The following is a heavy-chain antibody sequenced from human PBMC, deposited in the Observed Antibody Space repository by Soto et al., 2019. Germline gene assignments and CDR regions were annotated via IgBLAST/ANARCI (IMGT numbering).Heavy chain of an antibody. V-gene: IGHV3-48*01. CDR1: GFILSDCA. Sequence: EVQLVESGGGLVQPGGSLRLSCATSGFILSDCAMNWVRQAPGKGLEWVSYISSSSSVIDYADSVKGRFTVSRENARNSLYLHMNSLRAEDTAVYYCARDLSWGSNWYYYMDVWGKGTTVTVSS. CDR3: ARDLSWGSNWYYYMDV. J-gene: IGHJ6*03. CDR2: ISSSSSVI. D-gene: IGHD7-27*01.